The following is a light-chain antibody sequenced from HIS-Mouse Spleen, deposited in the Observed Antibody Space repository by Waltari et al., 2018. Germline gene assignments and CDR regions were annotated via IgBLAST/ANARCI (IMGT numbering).Light chain of an antibody. CDR1: QSISSY. J-gene: IGKJ1*01. CDR3: QQSYSTPT. CDR2: AAS. Sequence: DIQMTQSPSSLSASVGDRVTITCRASQSISSYLNWYQQKPGKAPKLLIYAASILQSGVPSRFSGSGSGTDFTLTISSLQPEDFATYYCQQSYSTPTFGQGTKVEIK. V-gene: IGKV1-39*01.